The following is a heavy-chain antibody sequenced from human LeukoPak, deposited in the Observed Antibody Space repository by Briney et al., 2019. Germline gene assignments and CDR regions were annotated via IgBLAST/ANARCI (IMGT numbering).Heavy chain of an antibody. D-gene: IGHD3-10*01. V-gene: IGHV4-34*01. CDR1: GGSFSGYY. J-gene: IGHJ4*02. Sequence: SETLSLTCAVYGGSFSGYYWSWIRQPPGKGLEWIGEINHSGSTNYNPSLKSRVTISVDTSKNQFSLKLSSVTAADTAVYYCAKGTLTYYSFWGQGTLVTVSS. CDR3: AKGTLTYYSF. CDR2: INHSGST.